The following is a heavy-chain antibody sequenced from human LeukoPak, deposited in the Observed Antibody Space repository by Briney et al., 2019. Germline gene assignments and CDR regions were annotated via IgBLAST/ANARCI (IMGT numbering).Heavy chain of an antibody. Sequence: PSETLSLTCTVSGGSISSGSYYWSWIRQPAGKGLEWIGRIYTSGSTNYNPSLKSRVTISVDTSKNQFSLKLSSVTAADTAVYYCARDDFGSYWGQGILVTVSP. D-gene: IGHD3-10*01. J-gene: IGHJ4*02. CDR3: ARDDFGSY. CDR1: GGSISSGSYY. CDR2: IYTSGST. V-gene: IGHV4-61*02.